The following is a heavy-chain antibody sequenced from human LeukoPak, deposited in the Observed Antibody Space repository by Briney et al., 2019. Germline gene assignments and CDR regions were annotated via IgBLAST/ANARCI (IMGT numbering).Heavy chain of an antibody. Sequence: GGSLRLSCAASGFTFSSDPMNWLRQAPGKGLEWISNIRSDGEAFYADSVRGRFTISRDNAKNSLYLQMNSLREEDTAVYYCVRDVHWAFDMWGQGAMVTVSS. V-gene: IGHV3-48*02. D-gene: IGHD6-6*01. J-gene: IGHJ3*02. CDR3: VRDVHWAFDM. CDR1: GFTFSSDP. CDR2: IRSDGEAF.